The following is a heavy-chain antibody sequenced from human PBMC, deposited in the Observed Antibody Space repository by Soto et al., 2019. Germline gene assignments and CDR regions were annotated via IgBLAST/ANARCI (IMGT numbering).Heavy chain of an antibody. D-gene: IGHD6-25*01. CDR1: GGSISSGDYY. CDR3: AGEEAAAVTGDGSAP. CDR2: IYYSGST. Sequence: PSESLSLTCTVSGGSISSGDYYWSWIRQPPGKGLEWIGYIYYSGSTYYNPSLKSRVTISVDTSKNQFSLKLSSVTAADTAVYYCAGEEAAAVTGDGSAPGGRGPLVPVSS. V-gene: IGHV4-30-4*01. J-gene: IGHJ5*02.